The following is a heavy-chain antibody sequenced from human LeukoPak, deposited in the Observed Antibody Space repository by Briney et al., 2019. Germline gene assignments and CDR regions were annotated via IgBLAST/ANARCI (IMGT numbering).Heavy chain of an antibody. D-gene: IGHD3-9*01. Sequence: PGGSLRLSCAASGFTFSSYAMSWVRQAXGXGLEWVSAISGSGGSTYYADSVKGRFTISRDNSKNTLYLQMNSLRAEDTAVYHCAKDRYFDWFPPGFDYWGQGTLVTVSS. CDR1: GFTFSSYA. J-gene: IGHJ4*02. V-gene: IGHV3-23*01. CDR3: AKDRYFDWFPPGFDY. CDR2: ISGSGGST.